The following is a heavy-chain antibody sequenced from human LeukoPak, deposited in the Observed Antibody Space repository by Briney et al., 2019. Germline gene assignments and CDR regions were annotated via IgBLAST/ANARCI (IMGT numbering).Heavy chain of an antibody. CDR2: MNPNSGNT. Sequence: ASVKVSCKASGYTFTSYDINWVRQATGQGLEWMGWMNPNSGNTGYAQKFQGSVTITRNTSISTAYMELSSLRSEDTAVYYCARGGPYQLLLDGFDPWGQGTLVTVSS. CDR1: GYTFTSYD. CDR3: ARGGPYQLLLDGFDP. D-gene: IGHD2-2*01. V-gene: IGHV1-8*03. J-gene: IGHJ5*02.